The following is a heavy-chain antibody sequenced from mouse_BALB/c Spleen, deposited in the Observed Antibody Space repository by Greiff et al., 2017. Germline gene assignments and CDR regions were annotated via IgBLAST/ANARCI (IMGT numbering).Heavy chain of an antibody. CDR2: INPDSSTI. J-gene: IGHJ3*01. CDR1: GFDFSRYW. D-gene: IGHD1-1*01. V-gene: IGHV4-1*02. Sequence: EVKVIESGGGLVQPGGSLKLSCAASGFDFSRYWMSWVRQAPGKGLEWIGEINPDSSTINYTPSLKDKFIISRDNAKNTLYLQMIKVRSEDTAIYYCSRDGSLFAYWGQGTLVTVSA. CDR3: SRDGSLFAY.